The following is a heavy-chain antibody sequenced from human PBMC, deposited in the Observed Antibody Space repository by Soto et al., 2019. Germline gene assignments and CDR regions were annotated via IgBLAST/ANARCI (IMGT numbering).Heavy chain of an antibody. Sequence: GSLRLSCAASGFAFQTYTMEWLRQPPGKGLEWVSSITISGNYIYYADSVKGRFTISRDNGRNSVYLQMNSLRAEDTAVYYCAKVGVLRTNFRWFDLWGQGTLVTVSS. V-gene: IGHV3-21*01. D-gene: IGHD2-8*01. CDR3: AKVGVLRTNFRWFDL. CDR2: ITISGNYI. J-gene: IGHJ5*02. CDR1: GFAFQTYT.